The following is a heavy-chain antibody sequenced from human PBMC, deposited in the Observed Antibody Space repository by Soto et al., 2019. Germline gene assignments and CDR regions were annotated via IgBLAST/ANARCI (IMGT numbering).Heavy chain of an antibody. CDR3: ARLNGYCVSTSCHGYYGMDV. Sequence: SETLSLTCAVYGGSFSGYYWSWIRQPPGKGLEWIASTSYSGATYYNPSLKSRVTKSVDTSRNQFSLKLTSVTAADTAVYYCARLNGYCVSTSCHGYYGMDVWGQGTTVTVSS. CDR1: GGSFSGYY. CDR2: TSYSGAT. D-gene: IGHD2-2*03. J-gene: IGHJ6*02. V-gene: IGHV4-34*01.